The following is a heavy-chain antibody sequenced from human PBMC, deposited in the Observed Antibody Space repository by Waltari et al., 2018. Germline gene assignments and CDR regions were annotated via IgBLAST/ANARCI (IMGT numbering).Heavy chain of an antibody. V-gene: IGHV4-59*12. Sequence: QVQLQESGPGLVKPSETLSLTCTVSGGSISSYYWSWIRQHPGKGLEWIGYIYYSGSTNYNPSLKSRVTISVDTSKNQFSLKLSSVTAADTAVYYCARENYDFWSGDDAFDIWGQGTMVTVSS. D-gene: IGHD3-3*01. CDR3: ARENYDFWSGDDAFDI. CDR1: GGSISSYY. J-gene: IGHJ3*02. CDR2: IYYSGST.